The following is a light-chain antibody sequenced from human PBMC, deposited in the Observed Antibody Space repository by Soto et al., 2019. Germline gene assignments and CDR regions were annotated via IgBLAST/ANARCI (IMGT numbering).Light chain of an antibody. CDR2: GAS. V-gene: IGKV3-15*01. Sequence: EIVMTQSPATLSVSPGERATLSCRASQSVSGNLAWYQQKPGQAPRLLIYGASTRATGIPARFSGSGFGTEFILTISSLQSEDFAVYYCQQYNTWLWTFGQGTKVEI. J-gene: IGKJ1*01. CDR3: QQYNTWLWT. CDR1: QSVSGN.